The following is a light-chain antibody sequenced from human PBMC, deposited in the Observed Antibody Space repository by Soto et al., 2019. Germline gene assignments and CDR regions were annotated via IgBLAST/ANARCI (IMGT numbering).Light chain of an antibody. CDR1: SSDVGGYNY. CDR2: EVS. J-gene: IGLJ3*02. CDR3: SSYTSSSTLV. Sequence: QSALTQPASVSGSPGQSITISCTGTSSDVGGYNYFSWYQQPPGKAPKLMIYEVSNRPSGVSNRFSGSKSGNTASLTICGLQAEDEADYYCSSYTSSSTLVFGGGTQLTVL. V-gene: IGLV2-14*01.